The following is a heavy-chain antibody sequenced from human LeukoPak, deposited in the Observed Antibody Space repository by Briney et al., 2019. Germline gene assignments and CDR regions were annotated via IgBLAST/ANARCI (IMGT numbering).Heavy chain of an antibody. Sequence: GASVKVSCRSSGYTFTTYGITWVRPAPGQGLEWMGWISTYNGNTNYAQKLQGRVTMTTDTSTSTAYMELRSLRSDDTAMYYCARDRMDTGTYFDYWGQGTLVTVSS. CDR2: ISTYNGNT. V-gene: IGHV1-18*01. CDR1: GYTFTTYG. CDR3: ARDRMDTGTYFDY. D-gene: IGHD5-18*01. J-gene: IGHJ4*02.